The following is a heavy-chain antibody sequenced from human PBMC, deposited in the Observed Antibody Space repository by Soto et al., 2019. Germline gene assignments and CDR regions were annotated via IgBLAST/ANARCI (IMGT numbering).Heavy chain of an antibody. CDR2: IYYSGST. V-gene: IGHV4-59*01. D-gene: IGHD3-3*01. CDR3: ARVRNFGVVKSPYYFDY. Sequence: SETLSLTCTVSGGSISSYYWSWVRQPPGKGLEWIGDIYYSGSTTYNPSLKSRVTISVDTSKNQFSLKLSSVTAADTAVYYCARVRNFGVVKSPYYFDYWGQGTLVTVSS. CDR1: GGSISSYY. J-gene: IGHJ4*02.